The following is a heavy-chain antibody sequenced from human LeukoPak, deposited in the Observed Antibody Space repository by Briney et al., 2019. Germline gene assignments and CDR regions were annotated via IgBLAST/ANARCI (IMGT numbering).Heavy chain of an antibody. V-gene: IGHV3-23*01. CDR3: AKATIGTLITPGRLDY. CDR1: GFTFFNYA. CDR2: ISNSGGST. Sequence: GGSLRLSCAASGFTFFNYAMSLVRQAPGKGLEWVSGISNSGGSTNYADSVKGRFTISRDNSRDTLYLQMNTLMAEDTAVYYCAKATIGTLITPGRLDYWGQGTLVTVSS. J-gene: IGHJ4*02. D-gene: IGHD4-23*01.